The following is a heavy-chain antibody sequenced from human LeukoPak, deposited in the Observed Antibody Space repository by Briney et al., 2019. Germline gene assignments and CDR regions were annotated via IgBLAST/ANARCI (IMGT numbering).Heavy chain of an antibody. Sequence: SGTLSLTCAVSGGSISSSNWWSWVRQPPGKGLEWIGEIYHSGSTNYNPSLKSRVTISVDKSKNQFSLKLSSVTAADTAVYYCARQGYIVVVPAAIENWFDPWGQGTLVTVSS. J-gene: IGHJ5*02. CDR1: GGSISSSNW. CDR3: ARQGYIVVVPAAIENWFDP. CDR2: IYHSGST. D-gene: IGHD2-2*01. V-gene: IGHV4-4*02.